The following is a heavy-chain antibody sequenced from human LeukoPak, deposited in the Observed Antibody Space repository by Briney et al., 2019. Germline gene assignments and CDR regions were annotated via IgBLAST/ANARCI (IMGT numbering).Heavy chain of an antibody. CDR3: AGGGDIVVVPAAYHFDY. D-gene: IGHD2-2*01. CDR1: GGTFSSYA. CDR2: IIPIFGTA. J-gene: IGHJ4*02. Sequence: SVKVSCKASGGTFSSYAISWVRQAPGQGLEWMGGIIPIFGTANYAQKFQGRVTITADESTSTAYMELSSLRSEDTAVYYCAGGGDIVVVPAAYHFDYWGQGTLVTVSS. V-gene: IGHV1-69*13.